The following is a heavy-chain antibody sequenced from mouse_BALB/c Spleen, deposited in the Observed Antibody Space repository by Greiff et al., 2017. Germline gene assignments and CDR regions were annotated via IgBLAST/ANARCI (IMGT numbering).Heavy chain of an antibody. Sequence: EVKLQESGPGLVKPSQSLSLTCSVTGYSITSGYYWNWIRQFPGNKLEWMGYISYDGSNNYNPSLKNRISITRDTSKNQFFLKLNSVTTEDTATYYCARDGDYYGHFDYWGQGTTLTVSS. J-gene: IGHJ2*01. CDR2: ISYDGSN. CDR3: ARDGDYYGHFDY. V-gene: IGHV3-6*02. D-gene: IGHD1-1*01. CDR1: GYSITSGYY.